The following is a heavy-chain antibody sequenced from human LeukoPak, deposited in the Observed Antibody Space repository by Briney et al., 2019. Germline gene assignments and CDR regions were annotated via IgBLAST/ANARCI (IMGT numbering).Heavy chain of an antibody. CDR1: GFTFSSYW. CDR2: IKGDGSHT. V-gene: IGHV3-74*01. D-gene: IGHD3-9*01. Sequence: TGGSLRLSCAASGFTFSSYWMHWVRHAPGKGLVWVSRIKGDGSHTIYADSVKGRFTISRDNAKNTLYLQMKSLRVEDTAVYYCVRDWDHFDFDSWGQGTLVTVST. J-gene: IGHJ5*01. CDR3: VRDWDHFDFDS.